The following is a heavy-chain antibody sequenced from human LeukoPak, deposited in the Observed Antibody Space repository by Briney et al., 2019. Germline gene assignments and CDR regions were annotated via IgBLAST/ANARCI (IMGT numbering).Heavy chain of an antibody. V-gene: IGHV1-46*01. Sequence: ASVTVSFTASGYTFTINYIHWVRQAPGPGLEWMGIINPSSGSTSYAQQYLGRVTMTRDTSTSTVHMELSSLRSDDTAVYYCARMGEQQSFDYWGQGTLVTVSS. D-gene: IGHD3-16*01. CDR2: INPSSGST. J-gene: IGHJ4*02. CDR3: ARMGEQQSFDY. CDR1: GYTFTINY.